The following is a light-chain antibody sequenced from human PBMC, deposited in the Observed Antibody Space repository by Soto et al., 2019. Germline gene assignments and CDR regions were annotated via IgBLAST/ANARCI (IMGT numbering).Light chain of an antibody. CDR2: NVY. CDR3: SSYTISRTYV. V-gene: IGLV2-14*03. Sequence: QSALTQPASVSGYPGQSITISCTGTSSVVGAYNFVSWHQQHPGKAPTLIIYNVYDRPSGISYRFSGSKSGNTASLTISGLQGEDEADYYCSSYTISRTYVFGTGTKLTVL. CDR1: SSVVGAYNF. J-gene: IGLJ1*01.